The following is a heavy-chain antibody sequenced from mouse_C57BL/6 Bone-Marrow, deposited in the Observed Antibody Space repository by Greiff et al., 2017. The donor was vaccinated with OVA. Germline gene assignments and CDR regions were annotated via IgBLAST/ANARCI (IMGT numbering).Heavy chain of an antibody. D-gene: IGHD1-1*01. CDR3: PSTVVADYWYFDV. Sequence: EVKLQESGGGLVQPGGSMKLSCVASGFTFSNYWMNWVRQSPEKGLEWVAQIRLKSDNYATNYAESVKGRFTISRDVSKSSFYLQMNNFRAEDTGIYFCPSTVVADYWYFDVWGTGTTVTVSS. CDR1: GFTFSNYW. V-gene: IGHV6-3*01. CDR2: IRLKSDNYAT. J-gene: IGHJ1*03.